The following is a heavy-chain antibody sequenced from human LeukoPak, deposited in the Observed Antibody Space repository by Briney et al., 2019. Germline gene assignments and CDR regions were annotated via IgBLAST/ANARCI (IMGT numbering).Heavy chain of an antibody. D-gene: IGHD3-3*01. Sequence: APVKVSCKASGYTFTSYGISWVRQAPGQGFEWMGWISAYNGNTNYAQKLQGRVTMTTDTSTSTAYMELRSLRSDDTAVYYCARDRFYDFWSGYYMDVWGKGTTVTVSS. V-gene: IGHV1-18*01. J-gene: IGHJ6*03. CDR3: ARDRFYDFWSGYYMDV. CDR2: ISAYNGNT. CDR1: GYTFTSYG.